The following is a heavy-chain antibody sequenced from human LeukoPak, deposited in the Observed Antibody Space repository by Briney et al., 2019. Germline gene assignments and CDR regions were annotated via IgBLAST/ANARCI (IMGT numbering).Heavy chain of an antibody. J-gene: IGHJ5*02. D-gene: IGHD6-13*01. CDR1: GGSISSGGYY. CDR3: ARGLPRGHAIYSSSSKNGFDP. CDR2: IYYSGST. Sequence: SETLSLTCTVSGGSISSGGYYWSWIRQHPGKGLEWIGYIYYSGSTYYNPSRKSRVTISVDTSKNQFSLKLSSVTAADTAVYYCARGLPRGHAIYSSSSKNGFDPWGQGTLVTVSS. V-gene: IGHV4-31*03.